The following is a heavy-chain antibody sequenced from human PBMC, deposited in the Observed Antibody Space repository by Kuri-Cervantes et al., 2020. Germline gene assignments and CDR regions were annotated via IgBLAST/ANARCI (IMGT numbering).Heavy chain of an antibody. Sequence: SETLSLTCTVSGGSISSSSYYWGWIRQPPGKGLEWIGSIYYSGSTYYNPSPKSRVTISVDTSKNQFSLKLSSVTAADTAVYYCARHATDMTIFGVVITPYGMDVWGQGTTVTVSS. J-gene: IGHJ6*02. D-gene: IGHD3-3*01. CDR2: IYYSGST. V-gene: IGHV4-39*01. CDR3: ARHATDMTIFGVVITPYGMDV. CDR1: GGSISSSSYY.